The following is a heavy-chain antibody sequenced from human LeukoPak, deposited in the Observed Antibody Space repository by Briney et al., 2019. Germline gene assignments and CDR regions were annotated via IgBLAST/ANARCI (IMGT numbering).Heavy chain of an antibody. D-gene: IGHD5-12*01. Sequence: SEILSLTCTVFGGSISSSYWSWSRQHPGKGLEWIGYIYDRGSTNYNPSLKSRVTISVDTSKNQFSLKLSSVTAADTAVYYCARGGSGYDSFYYYGMDVWGQGTTVTVSS. V-gene: IGHV4-59*01. CDR2: IYDRGST. J-gene: IGHJ6*02. CDR1: GGSISSSY. CDR3: ARGGSGYDSFYYYGMDV.